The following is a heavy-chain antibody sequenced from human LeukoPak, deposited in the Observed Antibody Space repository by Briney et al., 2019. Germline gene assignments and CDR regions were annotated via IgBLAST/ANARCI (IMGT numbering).Heavy chain of an antibody. J-gene: IGHJ4*02. CDR2: ISGSGGST. Sequence: PGGSLRLSCAASGFTFSSYAISWVRQAPGKGLEWVSAISGSGGSTYYADSVKGRFTISRDNSKNTLYLQMNSLRAEDTAVYYCAKTKRVGGYYYDQRGLSYFDYWGQGTLVTVSS. V-gene: IGHV3-23*01. CDR3: AKTKRVGGYYYDQRGLSYFDY. D-gene: IGHD3-22*01. CDR1: GFTFSSYA.